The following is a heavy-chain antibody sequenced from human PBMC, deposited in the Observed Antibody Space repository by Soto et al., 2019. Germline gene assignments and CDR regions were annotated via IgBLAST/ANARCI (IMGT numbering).Heavy chain of an antibody. CDR3: ARVPPAEGDWFDH. J-gene: IGHJ5*02. CDR2: INPNSGGT. Sequence: ASVKVSCKASGYTFTGYYIHWVRQAPGQGLEWMGWINPNSGGTNYALKFQGRVTMTRDTSITTAYMELSRLGSDDTAVYYCARVPPAEGDWFDHWGQGALVTVS. V-gene: IGHV1-2*02. CDR1: GYTFTGYY.